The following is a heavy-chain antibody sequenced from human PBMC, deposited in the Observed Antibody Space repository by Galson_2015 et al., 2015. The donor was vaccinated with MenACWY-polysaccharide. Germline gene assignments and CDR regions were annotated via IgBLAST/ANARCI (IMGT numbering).Heavy chain of an antibody. CDR3: AKANSGGICTSGWACWFDP. Sequence: SLRLSCAASGFTFSNAWMSWVRQAPGKGLEWVGRIKSKTDGGTTDYAAPVKGRFTISGDNSKNMVYLQMNSLRAEDTAIYYCAKANSGGICTSGWACWFDPWGQGSLVIVSS. CDR2: IKSKTDGGTT. V-gene: IGHV3-15*01. J-gene: IGHJ5*02. CDR1: GFTFSNAW. D-gene: IGHD2-15*01.